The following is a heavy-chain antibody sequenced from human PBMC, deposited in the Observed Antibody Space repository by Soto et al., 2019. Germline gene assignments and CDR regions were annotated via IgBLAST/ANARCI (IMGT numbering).Heavy chain of an antibody. Sequence: EVQLLESGGGLVQPGGSLRLSCAASGFAFSSYAMSWVRQAPGKGLEWVSAISGSGGSTYYADSVKGRFTISRDNSKNTLYLQMNSLRAEDTAVYYCAKRLTMVRGVHDYWGQGTLVTVSS. CDR3: AKRLTMVRGVHDY. D-gene: IGHD3-10*01. V-gene: IGHV3-23*01. J-gene: IGHJ4*02. CDR1: GFAFSSYA. CDR2: ISGSGGST.